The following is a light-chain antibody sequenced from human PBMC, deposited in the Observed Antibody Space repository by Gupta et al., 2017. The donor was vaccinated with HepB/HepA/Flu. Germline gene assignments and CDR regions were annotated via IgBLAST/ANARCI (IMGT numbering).Light chain of an antibody. CDR1: SSDIGGYNF. V-gene: IGLV2-14*03. CDR3: SSYTITSTLI. Sequence: QSALTQPASVSGSPGQSITIPCLGTSSDIGGYNFVSWYQQHAGTAHKLMIYDVTNRPSGVSDRLSGSKSGNTASLIISGLQAEDEADYYCSSYTITSTLIFGGGTKVTVL. CDR2: DVT. J-gene: IGLJ2*01.